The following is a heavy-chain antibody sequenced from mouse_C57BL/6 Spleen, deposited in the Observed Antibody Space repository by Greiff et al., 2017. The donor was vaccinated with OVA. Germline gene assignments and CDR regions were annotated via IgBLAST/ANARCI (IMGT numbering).Heavy chain of an antibody. J-gene: IGHJ1*03. V-gene: IGHV1-9*01. D-gene: IGHD1-1*01. CDR3: ARNYYGSSYWYFDV. Sequence: QVQLQQSGAELMKPGASVKLSCKATGYTFPGYWIEWVKQRPGHGLEWIGEILPGSGSTNYNEKFKGKATFTADTSSNTAYMQLSSLTTEDSASYYCARNYYGSSYWYFDVWGTGTTVTVSS. CDR1: GYTFPGYW. CDR2: ILPGSGST.